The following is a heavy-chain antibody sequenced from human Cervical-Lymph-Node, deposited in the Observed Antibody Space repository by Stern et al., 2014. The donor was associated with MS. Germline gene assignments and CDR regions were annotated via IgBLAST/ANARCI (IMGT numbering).Heavy chain of an antibody. CDR3: ARHSIKGYNCFDT. Sequence: VQLVESGAELKKPGASVKGSCKASGFALTSAGISWVRQAPGQGLEWMGLIHAYNVNTNLSKKLQDRVNRATCTSTNTAYMELRNLRSDDTAVYYRARHSIKGYNCFDTWGQGTLVTVSS. CDR2: IHAYNVNT. CDR1: GFALTSAG. J-gene: IGHJ5*02. V-gene: IGHV1-18*01. D-gene: IGHD1-14*01.